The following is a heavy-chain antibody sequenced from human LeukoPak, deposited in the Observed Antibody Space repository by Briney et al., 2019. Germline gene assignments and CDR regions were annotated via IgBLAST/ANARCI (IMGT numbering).Heavy chain of an antibody. CDR1: GFTFSSYS. CDR2: ISSSSSYI. V-gene: IGHV3-21*01. Sequence: TGGSLRLSCAASGFTFSSYSMNWVRQAPGKGLEWVSSISSSSSYIYYADSVKGRFTISRDNAKNSLYLQMNSLRAEDTAVYYCARAPSSGWPEKYFQHWGQGTLVTVSS. J-gene: IGHJ1*01. D-gene: IGHD6-19*01. CDR3: ARAPSSGWPEKYFQH.